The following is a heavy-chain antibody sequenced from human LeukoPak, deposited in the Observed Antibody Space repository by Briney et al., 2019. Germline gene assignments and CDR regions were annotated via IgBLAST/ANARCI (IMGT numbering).Heavy chain of an antibody. CDR2: ISGSGGST. D-gene: IGHD3-22*01. CDR3: ARDPRYYYDSSGDY. CDR1: GFTFSSYA. J-gene: IGHJ4*02. V-gene: IGHV3-23*01. Sequence: GGSLRLSCAASGFTFSSYAMSWVRQAPGKGLEWVSAISGSGGSTYYADSVKGRFTISRDNAKNSLYLQMNSLRAEDTAVYYCARDPRYYYDSSGDYWGQGTLVTVSS.